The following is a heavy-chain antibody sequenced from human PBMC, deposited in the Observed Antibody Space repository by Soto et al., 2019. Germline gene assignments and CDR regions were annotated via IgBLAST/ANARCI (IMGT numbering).Heavy chain of an antibody. Sequence: GASVKVSCKASGYTFTSYGISWVRQAPGQGLEWMGWISAYNGNTNYAQKLQGRVTMTTDTSTSTAYMELRSLRSDDTAVYYCARELRFLEGIFSTPNWFDPWGQGTRGTSPQ. V-gene: IGHV1-18*01. J-gene: IGHJ5*02. CDR3: ARELRFLEGIFSTPNWFDP. CDR2: ISAYNGNT. CDR1: GYTFTSYG. D-gene: IGHD3-3*01.